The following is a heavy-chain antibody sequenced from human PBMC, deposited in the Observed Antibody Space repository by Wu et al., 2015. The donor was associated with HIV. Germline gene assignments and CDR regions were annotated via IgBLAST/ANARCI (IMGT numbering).Heavy chain of an antibody. Sequence: QVQLVQSGVEVKKPGASVKVSCKASGYIFTHYGITWVRQAPGQGLEWLGRINPINPDRGGTNFAPKFQGRLSLTRDTSINTVYMQLTRLTSDDTAVYFCARDQTFGSGNVRGPPYILDFWGQGTLVAVSS. CDR3: ARDQTFGSGNVRGPPYILDF. D-gene: IGHD3-10*01. CDR1: GYIFTHYG. J-gene: IGHJ4*02. V-gene: IGHV1-2*06. CDR2: INPINPDRGGT.